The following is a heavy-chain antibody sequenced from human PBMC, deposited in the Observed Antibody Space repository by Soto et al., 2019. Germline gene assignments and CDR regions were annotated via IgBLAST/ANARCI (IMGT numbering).Heavy chain of an antibody. J-gene: IGHJ4*02. D-gene: IGHD3-16*01. CDR3: MRGGWGDSPIDY. CDR1: GYTFSAYY. Sequence: ASVKVSCKTSGYTFSAYYVHWARRAPGRGFQWLGWINPSNEITTFSEFFQGRITMTRDTSTNTVHMELNMLKSEDTPANYCMRGGWGDSPIDYWGQGTQVTVSS. V-gene: IGHV1-2*02. CDR2: INPSNEIT.